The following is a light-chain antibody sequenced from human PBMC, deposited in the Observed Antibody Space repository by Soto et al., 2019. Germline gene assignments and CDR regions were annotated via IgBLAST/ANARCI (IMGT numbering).Light chain of an antibody. CDR2: AAS. Sequence: IPPAPSSFSASPGDRVTLPWRASQSISRYLAWYQQKPGQAPRLLIYAASTRATGIPARFSGSGSGTDFTLTISSLEPEDFAAYYCQQDNNWPITFGQGTRLEIK. CDR1: QSISRY. CDR3: QQDNNWPIT. J-gene: IGKJ5*01. V-gene: IGKV3D-15*01.